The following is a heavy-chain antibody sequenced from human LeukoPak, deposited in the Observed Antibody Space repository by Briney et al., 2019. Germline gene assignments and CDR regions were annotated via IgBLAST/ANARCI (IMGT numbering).Heavy chain of an antibody. Sequence: SGTLSLTCIVSGGSISSYYWSWIRQPAGKGLEWIGQIHTSGSTNYNPSLKSRVAMSVDTSKNQFSLELSSETAADTAVYYCAGRAQTTGWSFDYWGQGALVTVSS. CDR3: AGRAQTTGWSFDY. CDR2: IHTSGST. J-gene: IGHJ4*02. D-gene: IGHD6-19*01. V-gene: IGHV4-4*07. CDR1: GGSISSYY.